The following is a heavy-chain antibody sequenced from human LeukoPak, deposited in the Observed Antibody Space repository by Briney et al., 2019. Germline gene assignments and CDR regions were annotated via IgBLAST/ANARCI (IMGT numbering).Heavy chain of an antibody. CDR3: ARDLPPTTENWFDP. CDR1: GFTFSSYG. J-gene: IGHJ5*02. V-gene: IGHV3-30*03. CDR2: ISYDGSNK. D-gene: IGHD4-11*01. Sequence: GGSLRLSCAASGFTFSSYGMHWVRQAPGKGLEWVAVISYDGSNKYYADSVKGRFTISRDNSKNTLYLQMNSLRAEDTAVYYCARDLPPTTENWFDPWGQGTLVTVSS.